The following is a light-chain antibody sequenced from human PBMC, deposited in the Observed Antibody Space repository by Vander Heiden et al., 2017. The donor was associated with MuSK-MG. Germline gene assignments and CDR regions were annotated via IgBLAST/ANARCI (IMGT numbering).Light chain of an antibody. CDR3: QSYDSSLSGSKV. CDR2: GNS. Sequence: QSVLTQPPSVSGAPGQRVTISCTGSSSNIGAGYDVHWYQQLPGTAPKLLIHGNSNRPSGVPDRFSGSKSGTSASLAITGLQAEDEADYYCQSYDSSLSGSKVFGGGTKLTVL. J-gene: IGLJ3*02. V-gene: IGLV1-40*01. CDR1: SSNIGAGYD.